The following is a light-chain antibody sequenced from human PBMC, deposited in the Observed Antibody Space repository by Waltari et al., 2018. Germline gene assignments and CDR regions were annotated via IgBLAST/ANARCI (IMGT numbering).Light chain of an antibody. CDR1: QVISTY. J-gene: IGKJ2*01. Sequence: DIQLTQSPSSLSASVGDRVTITCRTSQVISTYLAWYQQKPGKVPKLLIYKASSLQRGVPSRFSGSGSGTEFTLTISSLESEDSAVYYCQQRDSYPHTFGQGTSLELK. CDR3: QQRDSYPHT. V-gene: IGKV1-9*01. CDR2: KAS.